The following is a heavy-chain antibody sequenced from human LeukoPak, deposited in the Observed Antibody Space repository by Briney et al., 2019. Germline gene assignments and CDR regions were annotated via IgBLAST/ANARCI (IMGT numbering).Heavy chain of an antibody. Sequence: GGSLRLSCAASGFTVSSNYMSWVRQALGKGLEWVSVIYSGGSTYYADSVKGRFTISRDNSKNTLYLQMNSLRAEDTAVYYCARVFHAAGPQPLIAVADDAFDIWGQGTMVTVSS. D-gene: IGHD6-19*01. CDR1: GFTVSSNY. V-gene: IGHV3-53*05. CDR3: ARVFHAAGPQPLIAVADDAFDI. J-gene: IGHJ3*02. CDR2: IYSGGST.